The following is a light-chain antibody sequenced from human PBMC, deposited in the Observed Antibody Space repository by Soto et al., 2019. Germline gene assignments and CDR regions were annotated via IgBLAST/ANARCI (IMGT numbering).Light chain of an antibody. CDR2: GAS. J-gene: IGKJ1*01. Sequence: DIVLTQSAGPLSLSPGERATLSCRSSQSLSNSELAWYQQKPGQAPTLLIYGASSRATGIPDTFSGSGSAPDFTLTISRLEPEDSAVYYCQQHGTTSGQGKRWIS. CDR1: QSLSNSE. CDR3: QQHGTT. V-gene: IGKV3-20*01.